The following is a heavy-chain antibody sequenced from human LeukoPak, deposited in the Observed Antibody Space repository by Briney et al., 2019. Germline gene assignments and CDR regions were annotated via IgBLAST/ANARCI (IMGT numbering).Heavy chain of an antibody. Sequence: GGFLRLSCAASGFTFSSYAMSWVRQAPGKGLEWVSSISGSGDTTWHADSVKGRFTISRDNSKDTLYMQMNSLRAEDTAVYYCAKVPYSGSYGAEDYWGQGTLVTVSS. CDR2: ISGSGDTT. CDR3: AKVPYSGSYGAEDY. CDR1: GFTFSSYA. J-gene: IGHJ4*02. V-gene: IGHV3-23*01. D-gene: IGHD1-26*01.